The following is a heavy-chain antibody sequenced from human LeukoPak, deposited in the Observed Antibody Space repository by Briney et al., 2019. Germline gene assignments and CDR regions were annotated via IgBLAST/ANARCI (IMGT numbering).Heavy chain of an antibody. Sequence: GGSLRLSCAASGFTFSSYAMSWVRQAPGKGLEWVSAISGSGGSTYYADSVKGRFTISRDNSKNTLYLQMNSLRAEDTAVYYCAKGPDDYVWGSYRLLDYWGQGTLVTVSS. CDR3: AKGPDDYVWGSYRLLDY. CDR2: ISGSGGST. J-gene: IGHJ4*02. CDR1: GFTFSSYA. D-gene: IGHD3-16*02. V-gene: IGHV3-23*01.